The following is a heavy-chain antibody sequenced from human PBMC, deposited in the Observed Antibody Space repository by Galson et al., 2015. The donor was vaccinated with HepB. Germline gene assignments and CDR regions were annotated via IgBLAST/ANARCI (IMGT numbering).Heavy chain of an antibody. Sequence: SLRLSCAASGFTFSSYAMHWVRQAPGKGLEWVAVISYDGSNKYYADSVKGRFTISRDNSKNTLYLQMNSLRAEDTAVYYCASATMRVGPLWGYWAQEPLAPV. CDR1: GFTFSSYA. CDR2: ISYDGSNK. V-gene: IGHV3-30*04. D-gene: IGHD3-22*01. J-gene: IGHJ4*02. CDR3: ASATMRVGPLWGY.